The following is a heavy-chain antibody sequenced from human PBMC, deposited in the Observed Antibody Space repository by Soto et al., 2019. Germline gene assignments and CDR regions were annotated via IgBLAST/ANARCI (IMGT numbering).Heavy chain of an antibody. Sequence: PGGSLRLSCGASGFTFSSYGMHWVRQAPGKGLEWVTIIWFDGSNKYYSDSVKGRFTISRDNSKNRLYLQMNSLRAEDTAVYYCAREGYDSSGYSLDYWGQGTLVTVSS. CDR3: AREGYDSSGYSLDY. CDR2: IWFDGSNK. D-gene: IGHD3-22*01. V-gene: IGHV3-33*01. J-gene: IGHJ4*02. CDR1: GFTFSSYG.